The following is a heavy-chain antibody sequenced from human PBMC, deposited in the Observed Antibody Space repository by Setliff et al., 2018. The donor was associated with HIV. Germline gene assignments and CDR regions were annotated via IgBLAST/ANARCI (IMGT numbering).Heavy chain of an antibody. V-gene: IGHV3-11*01. CDR1: GFTFSDFY. CDR3: APVRDGYNYFFDY. CDR2: ISSSGSTI. D-gene: IGHD5-12*01. Sequence: PGGSLRLSCAASGFTFSDFYMSWIRQAPGKGLEWVSYISSSGSTIYYSDSVRGRFTISRDNAKNSLYLQMNSLRAEDTAVYYCAPVRDGYNYFFDYWGQGTLVTVS. J-gene: IGHJ4*02.